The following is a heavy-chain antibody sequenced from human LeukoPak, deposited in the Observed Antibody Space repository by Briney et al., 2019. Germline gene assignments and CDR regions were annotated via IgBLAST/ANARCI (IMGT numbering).Heavy chain of an antibody. J-gene: IGHJ4*02. CDR3: ARGWRDYYGSGSYYAGDY. D-gene: IGHD3-10*01. Sequence: ASVKVSCKASGYTFTSYGISWVRQAPGQGLEWMGWISAYNGNTNYAQKLQGRVTMTTDTSTSTAYMELRSLRSDDTAVYYCARGWRDYYGSGSYYAGDYWGQGTLVTVSS. V-gene: IGHV1-18*01. CDR2: ISAYNGNT. CDR1: GYTFTSYG.